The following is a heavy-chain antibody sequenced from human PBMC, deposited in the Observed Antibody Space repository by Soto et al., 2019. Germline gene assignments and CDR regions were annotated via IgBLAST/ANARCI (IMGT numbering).Heavy chain of an antibody. CDR3: AKWTVVVVAATRGGYFDY. J-gene: IGHJ4*02. Sequence: EVQLLESGGGLVQPGGSLRLSCAASGFTFSSYAMSWVRQAPGKGLEWVSVFSGSGGYTYYADSVKGRFTLSRDNSKNTLYLQMNSLRAEDTAVYDFAKWTVVVVAATRGGYFDYWGQGTLVTVSS. D-gene: IGHD2-15*01. V-gene: IGHV3-23*01. CDR1: GFTFSSYA. CDR2: FSGSGGYT.